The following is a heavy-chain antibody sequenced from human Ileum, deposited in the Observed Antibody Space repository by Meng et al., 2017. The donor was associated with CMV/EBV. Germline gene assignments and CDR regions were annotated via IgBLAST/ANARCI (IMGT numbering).Heavy chain of an antibody. D-gene: IGHD2-8*02. CDR2: VYYTGNT. CDR1: GGSINTFY. CDR3: ARGRGCESGVCTEDPKFFGP. Sequence: SEPLSLTCTVSGGSINTFYWSWIRQPPGKGREFIGNVYYTGNTNYNPSLKSRVTMSVDTTKKQLSLKLTSVRDADAAVYYCARGRGCESGVCTEDPKFFGPWGQGTLVTVSS. J-gene: IGHJ5*02. V-gene: IGHV4-59*01.